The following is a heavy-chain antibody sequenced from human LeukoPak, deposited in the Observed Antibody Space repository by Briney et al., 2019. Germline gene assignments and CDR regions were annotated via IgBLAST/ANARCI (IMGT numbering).Heavy chain of an antibody. CDR1: GYTFTSYD. Sequence: GASVKVSCKASGYTFTSYDINWVRQATGQGLEWMGWMNPNSGNTGYAQKFQGRVTMTRNTSISTAYMELSSLRSEDTAVYYCARGGATVTTYCFDYWGQGTLVTVSS. CDR2: MNPNSGNT. V-gene: IGHV1-8*01. D-gene: IGHD4-17*01. CDR3: ARGGATVTTYCFDY. J-gene: IGHJ4*02.